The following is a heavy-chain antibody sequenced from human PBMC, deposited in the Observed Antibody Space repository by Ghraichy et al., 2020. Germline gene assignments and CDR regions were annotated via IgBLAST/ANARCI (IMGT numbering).Heavy chain of an antibody. J-gene: IGHJ4*02. CDR3: AKTGDSGWFYDY. V-gene: IGHV3-23*01. Sequence: ESLNISCAASGFTFSGYAMSWVRQAPGKGREWVSTVTWTSVSTRAADSLTGRSTISRDNYKNAVYLQVTSLREDDTAVYFCAKTGDSGWFYDYWGRGTLVTVSS. CDR2: VTWTSVST. CDR1: GFTFSGYA. D-gene: IGHD6-19*01.